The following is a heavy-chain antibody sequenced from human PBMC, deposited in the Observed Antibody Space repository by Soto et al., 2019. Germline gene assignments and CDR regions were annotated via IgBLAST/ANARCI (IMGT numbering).Heavy chain of an antibody. CDR1: GFTFSSYG. Sequence: QVQLVESGGGVVQPGRSLRLSCAASGFTFSSYGMHWVRQAPGKGLEWVAVISYDGSNKYYADSVKGRFTISRDKSKNTLYLQMNSLRAEDTAVYYCAKDGVDTIFGVVTKSGMDVWGQGTTVTVSS. CDR3: AKDGVDTIFGVVTKSGMDV. J-gene: IGHJ6*02. D-gene: IGHD3-3*01. CDR2: ISYDGSNK. V-gene: IGHV3-30*18.